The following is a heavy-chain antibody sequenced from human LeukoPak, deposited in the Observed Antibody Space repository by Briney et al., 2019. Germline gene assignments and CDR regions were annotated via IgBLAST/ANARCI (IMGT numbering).Heavy chain of an antibody. D-gene: IGHD6-13*01. V-gene: IGHV3-33*01. Sequence: PGGSLRLSRAASGFTFSSYGMHWVRQAPGKGLEWVAVIWYDGSNKYYADSVKGRFTISRDNSKNTLYLQMNSLRAEDTAVYYCARDGRLGKSSSWQALDYWGQGTLVTVSS. CDR1: GFTFSSYG. J-gene: IGHJ4*02. CDR2: IWYDGSNK. CDR3: ARDGRLGKSSSWQALDY.